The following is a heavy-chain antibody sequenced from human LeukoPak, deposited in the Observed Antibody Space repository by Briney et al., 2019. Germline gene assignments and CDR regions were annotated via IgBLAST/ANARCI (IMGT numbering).Heavy chain of an antibody. V-gene: IGHV4-59*01. CDR3: ARVRAYSNYVWFDP. CDR1: RGSISGYY. J-gene: IGHJ5*02. Sequence: SETLSLTCTVSRGSISGYYWSWIRQPPGKGLEWIGYIYYSGSTNYNPSLKSRVTISVDTSKNQFSLKLSSVTAADTAVYYCARVRAYSNYVWFDPWGQGTLVTVSS. CDR2: IYYSGST. D-gene: IGHD4-11*01.